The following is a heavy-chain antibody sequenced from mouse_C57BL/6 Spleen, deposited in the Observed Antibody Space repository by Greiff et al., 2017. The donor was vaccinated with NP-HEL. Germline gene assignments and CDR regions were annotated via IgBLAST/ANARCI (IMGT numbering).Heavy chain of an antibody. Sequence: QVQLKESGPELVKPGASVKISCKASGYAFSSSWMNWVKQRPGQGLEWIGRIYPGDGATNYNGKFKGKATLTADKSSSTAYMQLSSLTSEDSAVYFCARSGDSSGPRFDYWGQGTTLTVSS. D-gene: IGHD3-2*02. CDR1: GYAFSSSW. J-gene: IGHJ2*01. CDR3: ARSGDSSGPRFDY. V-gene: IGHV1-82*01. CDR2: IYPGDGAT.